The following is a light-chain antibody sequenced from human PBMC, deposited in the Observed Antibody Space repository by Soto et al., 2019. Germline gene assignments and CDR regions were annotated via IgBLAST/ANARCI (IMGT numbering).Light chain of an antibody. Sequence: DVVLPQSPLFLSATLGQPASISCRSSEGLVYGDGNTYLSWFQRRPGHAPRRLISAVSDRDSGVPDRFSGSGSGPDFTLRISRVEAEDVGVYFCMQGTNWPFTFGQGTKLQIK. CDR3: MQGTNWPFT. V-gene: IGKV2-30*01. CDR2: AVS. CDR1: EGLVYGDGNTY. J-gene: IGKJ2*01.